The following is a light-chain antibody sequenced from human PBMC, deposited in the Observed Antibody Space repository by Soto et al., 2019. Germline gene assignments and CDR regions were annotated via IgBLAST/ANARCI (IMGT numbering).Light chain of an antibody. CDR1: RTISRN. CDR2: GAS. CDR3: QPHNNWPVVT. Sequence: EMVMTQSPVTLSGSPGERVTLSCRASRTISRNLAWYQQKPGQAPRLLIYGASTRATGIPDRFSGSGSGTEFTLTINSLQSEDFAMYYCQPHNNWPVVTFGGGTKVAIK. V-gene: IGKV3-15*01. J-gene: IGKJ4*01.